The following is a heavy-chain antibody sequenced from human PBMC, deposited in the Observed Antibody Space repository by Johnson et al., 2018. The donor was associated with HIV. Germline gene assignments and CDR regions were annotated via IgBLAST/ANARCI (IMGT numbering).Heavy chain of an antibody. CDR2: IRYDGSEK. V-gene: IGHV3-30*02. J-gene: IGHJ3*02. D-gene: IGHD1-26*01. Sequence: QVQLVESGGGVVQSGGSLRLSCAASGFTFSTYGMHWVRQAPGKGLEWVAFIRYDGSEKYYVDSVKGRFTISRDKAKNSLYLQMNSLRAGDTAVYDCARELRGAQNDAFDIWGQGTMVTVSS. CDR1: GFTFSTYG. CDR3: ARELRGAQNDAFDI.